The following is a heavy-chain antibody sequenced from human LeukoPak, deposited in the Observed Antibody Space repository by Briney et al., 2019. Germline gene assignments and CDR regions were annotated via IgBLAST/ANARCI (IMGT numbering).Heavy chain of an antibody. V-gene: IGHV4-4*02. D-gene: IGHD1-26*01. CDR3: SRESGAFSPFGY. Sequence: KPSETLSPTCGVSGGSISSTNWWSWVRQPPGQGLEWIGEISLSGLTNYNPSLKSRVTMSLDKSKNHLSLNLTSVTAADTAVYYCSRESGAFSPFGYWGQGTLVTVSS. J-gene: IGHJ4*02. CDR1: GGSISSTNW. CDR2: ISLSGLT.